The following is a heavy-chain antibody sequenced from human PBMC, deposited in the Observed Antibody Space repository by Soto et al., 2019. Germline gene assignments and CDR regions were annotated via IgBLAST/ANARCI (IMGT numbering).Heavy chain of an antibody. CDR1: GGTFSSYA. J-gene: IGHJ6*02. Sequence: QVQLVQSGAEVKKPGSSVKVSCKASGGTFSSYAISWVRQAPGQGLEWMGGIIPIFGTANYAQKFQGRVTXAXXESTGTAYRELSSLRSEDTAVYSCAGGNWRFGMAVWGQGTTVTVSS. CDR3: AGGNWRFGMAV. V-gene: IGHV1-69*12. CDR2: IIPIFGTA.